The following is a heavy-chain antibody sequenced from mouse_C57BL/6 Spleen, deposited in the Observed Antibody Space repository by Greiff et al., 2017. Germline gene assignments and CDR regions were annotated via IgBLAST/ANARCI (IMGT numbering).Heavy chain of an antibody. D-gene: IGHD3-2*02. CDR3: ARGSSSYVVAY. CDR1: GYTFTSYW. V-gene: IGHV1-61*01. J-gene: IGHJ3*01. Sequence: VQLQQPGAELVRPGSSVKLSCKASGYTFTSYWMDWVKQRPGQGLEWIGNIYPSDSETHYNQKFKDKATLTVDKSSSTAYMQLSSLTSEDSAVYYCARGSSSYVVAYWGQGTLVTVSA. CDR2: IYPSDSET.